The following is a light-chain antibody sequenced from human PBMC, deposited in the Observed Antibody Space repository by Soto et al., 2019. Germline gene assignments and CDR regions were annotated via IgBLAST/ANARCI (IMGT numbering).Light chain of an antibody. V-gene: IGLV2-23*03. CDR2: GGN. Sequence: QAASVSGSPGQAITVSCTGSSGDVGTYNLVSWYQQHPGKAPKLIIYGGNKRPSGVSDRFSGSQSGDTASLTISGLQTEDEADYYCCSYANYNTFVVFGGGTKLTVL. J-gene: IGLJ3*02. CDR3: CSYANYNTFVV. CDR1: SGDVGTYNL.